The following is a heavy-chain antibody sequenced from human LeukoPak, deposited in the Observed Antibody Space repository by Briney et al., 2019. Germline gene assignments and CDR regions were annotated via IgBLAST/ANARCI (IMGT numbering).Heavy chain of an antibody. Sequence: GGSLRLSCAASRFTFNSYAMSWVRQAPGQGLECVSVISGSNGITFYVSSVKGRFTISRDNSKDTLYLQMNSLRAEDTAVHYCARNENSGWGYFDYWGQGTLVTVSS. J-gene: IGHJ4*02. V-gene: IGHV3-23*01. CDR3: ARNENSGWGYFDY. D-gene: IGHD5-12*01. CDR1: RFTFNSYA. CDR2: ISGSNGIT.